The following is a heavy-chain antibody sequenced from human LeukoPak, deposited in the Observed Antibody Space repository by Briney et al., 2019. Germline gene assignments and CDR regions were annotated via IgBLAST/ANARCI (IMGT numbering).Heavy chain of an antibody. J-gene: IGHJ3*01. CDR3: ARTLADAFDV. CDR1: GFTFRSNW. D-gene: IGHD3-16*01. V-gene: IGHV3-74*01. Sequence: PGGSLRLSCAASGFTFRSNWMHWVRQAPGKGLVWVSHISTDGSSTRYADSVRGRFTISRDNAKNTLYLQMNSLRAEDTAVYYCARTLADAFDVWGQGTMVTVSS. CDR2: ISTDGSST.